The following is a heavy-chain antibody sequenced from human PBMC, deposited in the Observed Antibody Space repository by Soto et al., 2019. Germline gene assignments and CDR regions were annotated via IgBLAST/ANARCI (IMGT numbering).Heavy chain of an antibody. CDR2: TYYSVGS. CDR3: ARLSGYDTAGAADK. CDR1: GASVSSAEHY. Sequence: QVQLQESGPGLVKASQTLSLTCTLSGASVSSAEHYWSWIRQPPGKGLEWIGDTYYSVGSYYNASLQRRLSISVDRSQNQCSLKLTSVTAADTAVYYCARLSGYDTAGAADKWGPGILVSVSS. V-gene: IGHV4-30-4*01. D-gene: IGHD5-12*01. J-gene: IGHJ4*02.